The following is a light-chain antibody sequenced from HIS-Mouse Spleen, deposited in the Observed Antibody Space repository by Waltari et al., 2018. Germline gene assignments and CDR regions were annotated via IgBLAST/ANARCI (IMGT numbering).Light chain of an antibody. J-gene: IGKJ2*01. V-gene: IGKV2-28*01. CDR3: MQALQTPA. CDR2: LGS. CDR1: QSLLHSNGYNY. Sequence: DIVMTKSPLSLPVTLGEPASTSCRSSQSLLHSNGYNYLDWYLQKPGQSPQLLIYLGSNRASGVPDRFSGGGSGTDFTLKISRVEAEDVGVYYCMQALQTPAFGQGTKLEIK.